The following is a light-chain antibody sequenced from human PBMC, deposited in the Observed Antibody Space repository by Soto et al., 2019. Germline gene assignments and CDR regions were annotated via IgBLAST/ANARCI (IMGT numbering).Light chain of an antibody. V-gene: IGKV3-20*01. CDR3: QQDGSSPPLT. Sequence: EIVLTQSPGTLSLSPGERATLSCRASQSVSSSYLAWYQQKPGQAPRLLIYGASSRATGIPDRFSGSGSGTDFTLTISRLEPEYFAVYYCQQDGSSPPLTFGGGTKVEIK. CDR1: QSVSSSY. CDR2: GAS. J-gene: IGKJ4*01.